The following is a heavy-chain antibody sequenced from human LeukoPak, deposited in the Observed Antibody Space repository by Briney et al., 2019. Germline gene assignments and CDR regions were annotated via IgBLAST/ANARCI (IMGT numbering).Heavy chain of an antibody. V-gene: IGHV1-69*05. CDR1: GGTFISYA. CDR3: ARDGIEYGDLYYFDY. J-gene: IGHJ4*02. CDR2: IIPIFGTA. Sequence: GASVTVSCKASGGTFISYAISWVRQAPGQGLEWMGGIIPIFGTANYAQKFQGRVTITTDESTSTAYMELSSLRSEDTAVYYCARDGIEYGDLYYFDYWGQGTLVTVSS. D-gene: IGHD4-17*01.